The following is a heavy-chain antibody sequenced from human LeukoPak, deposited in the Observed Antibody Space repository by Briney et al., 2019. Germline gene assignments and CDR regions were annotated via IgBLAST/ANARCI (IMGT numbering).Heavy chain of an antibody. Sequence: PSETLSLTCTVSGGSISSHYWSWIRQPPGKGLEWIGYIYYSGSTNYNPSLKSRVTISVDTSKNQFSLKLSSVTAADTAVYYCARGFYDYVWGSYAYFDYWGQGTLVTVSS. CDR1: GGSISSHY. D-gene: IGHD3-16*01. J-gene: IGHJ4*02. CDR3: ARGFYDYVWGSYAYFDY. CDR2: IYYSGST. V-gene: IGHV4-59*11.